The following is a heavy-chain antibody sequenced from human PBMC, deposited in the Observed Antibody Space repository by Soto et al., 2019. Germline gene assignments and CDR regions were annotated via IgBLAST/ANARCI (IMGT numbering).Heavy chain of an antibody. CDR2: IHHSGST. J-gene: IGHJ6*02. D-gene: IGHD3-10*01. V-gene: IGHV4-59*08. CDR3: ARQGFGQLHGLVDV. CDR1: GGSITSHY. Sequence: QVQLQESGPGLVKPSETLSLTCSVSGGSITSHYCSWFRQPPGKGLEWIGYIHHSGSTSYNPSLKIRVTMSVDTSKTHFSLKVNSVTAADTALYYCARQGFGQLHGLVDVWGPGTTVTVSS.